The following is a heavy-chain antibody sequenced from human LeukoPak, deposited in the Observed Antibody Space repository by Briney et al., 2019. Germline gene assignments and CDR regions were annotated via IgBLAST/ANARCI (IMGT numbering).Heavy chain of an antibody. CDR2: IYYSGST. D-gene: IGHD6-19*01. CDR1: GDSISSSNDY. Sequence: SETLSLTCTVSGDSISSSNDYWGWIRQPPGKGLEWIGSIYYSGSTYDNPSLKSRVTISVDTSKNQFSLRLSAVTAADTAVYYCARDSFGSSGWSGYFDYWGQGTLVTVSS. CDR3: ARDSFGSSGWSGYFDY. J-gene: IGHJ4*02. V-gene: IGHV4-39*02.